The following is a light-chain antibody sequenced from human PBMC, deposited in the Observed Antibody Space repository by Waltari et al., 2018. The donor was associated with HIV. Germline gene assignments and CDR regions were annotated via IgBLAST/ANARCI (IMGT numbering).Light chain of an antibody. Sequence: QSVLTQPPSASGTPGQRVTISCSGSSSNIGSNTVNWYQQLPGTAPKLLIYSNNQRPSGVPARLSGSKSGTSAFLAISGLQYEDEADYYCAAWDDSLNGWVFGGGTKLTV. CDR1: SSNIGSNT. CDR3: AAWDDSLNGWV. J-gene: IGLJ3*02. CDR2: SNN. V-gene: IGLV1-44*01.